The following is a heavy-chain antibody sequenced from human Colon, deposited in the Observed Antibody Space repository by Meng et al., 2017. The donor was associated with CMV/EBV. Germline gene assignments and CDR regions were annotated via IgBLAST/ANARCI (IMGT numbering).Heavy chain of an antibody. CDR3: ANGDIVVVPAAQFDY. D-gene: IGHD2-2*01. Sequence: GESLKISCAASGFTFSNYAMNWVRQAPGKGLEWVSSISGSGGTTYYADSVKGRFTISRDNSKNPLNLQMYSLRAEETAVYYCANGDIVVVPAAQFDYWGQGTLVTVSS. CDR1: GFTFSNYA. V-gene: IGHV3-23*01. J-gene: IGHJ4*02. CDR2: ISGSGGTT.